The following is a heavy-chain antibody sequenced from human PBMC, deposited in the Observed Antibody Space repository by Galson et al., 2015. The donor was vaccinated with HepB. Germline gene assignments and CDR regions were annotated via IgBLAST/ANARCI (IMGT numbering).Heavy chain of an antibody. J-gene: IGHJ6*03. CDR3: AKSLGYSYGYGYYYYMDV. CDR1: GFTFSSYG. Sequence: SLRLSCAASGFTFSSYGMHWVRQAPGKGLEWVAVISYDGSNKYYADSVKGRFTISRDNSKNTLYLQMNSLRAVDTAVYYCAKSLGYSYGYGYYYYMDVWGKGTTVTVSS. CDR2: ISYDGSNK. D-gene: IGHD5-18*01. V-gene: IGHV3-30*18.